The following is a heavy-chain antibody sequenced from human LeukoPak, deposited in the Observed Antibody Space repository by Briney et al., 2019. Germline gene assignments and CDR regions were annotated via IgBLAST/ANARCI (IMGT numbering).Heavy chain of an antibody. V-gene: IGHV4-59*01. Sequence: SETLSLTCTVSGGSISSYYWSWIRQPPGKGLEWIGYIYYSGSTYYNPSLRSRVTISVDTSKNQFSLKLSSVTAADTAVYYCARAVVPAAMRVYYYYYMDVWGKGTTVTVSS. J-gene: IGHJ6*03. CDR3: ARAVVPAAMRVYYYYYMDV. D-gene: IGHD2-2*01. CDR1: GGSISSYY. CDR2: IYYSGST.